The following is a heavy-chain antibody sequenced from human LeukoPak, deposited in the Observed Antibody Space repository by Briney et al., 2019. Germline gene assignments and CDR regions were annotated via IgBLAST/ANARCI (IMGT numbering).Heavy chain of an antibody. CDR1: GFTFSSYS. V-gene: IGHV3-48*04. CDR2: ISSSSSTM. Sequence: GGSLRLSCAASGFTFSSYSIDWVRQAPGKGLEWLSYISSSSSTMYYADSVKGRFTVSRDNAKNLVYLQMNSLRAEDTAVYYCARVWRSGYTNDYWGQGTLVTVSS. CDR3: ARVWRSGYTNDY. D-gene: IGHD3-22*01. J-gene: IGHJ4*02.